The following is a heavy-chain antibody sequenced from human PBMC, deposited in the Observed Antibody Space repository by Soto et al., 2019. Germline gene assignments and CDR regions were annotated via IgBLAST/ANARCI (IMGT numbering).Heavy chain of an antibody. CDR3: VKDTVGSTVRGIFDS. CDR2: VTWNTGNF. V-gene: IGHV3-9*01. D-gene: IGHD3-10*02. CDR1: GFTFNDYA. Sequence: EVQLVESGGGLVQPGRSLRLSCAASGFTFNDYAMHWVRQAPGKGLEWVSVVTWNTGNFDYADSVKGRFTISRDNAKNFLYLQMNSLRVEDTAWYYCVKDTVGSTVRGIFDSWGQGTLVTVSS. J-gene: IGHJ4*02.